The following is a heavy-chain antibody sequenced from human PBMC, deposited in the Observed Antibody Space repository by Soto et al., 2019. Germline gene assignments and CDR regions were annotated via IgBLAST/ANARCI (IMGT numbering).Heavy chain of an antibody. CDR3: ALERGYYYYGMDV. D-gene: IGHD3-10*01. J-gene: IGHJ6*02. Sequence: LSLTCAVSGGSISSGTWWSWVRQPPGKGLEWIGEIYHSGSTNYNPSLKSRVTISVDKSKNQFSLKLSSVTAADTAVYYCALERGYYYYGMDVWGQGTTVTVSS. V-gene: IGHV4-4*02. CDR2: IYHSGST. CDR1: GGSISSGTW.